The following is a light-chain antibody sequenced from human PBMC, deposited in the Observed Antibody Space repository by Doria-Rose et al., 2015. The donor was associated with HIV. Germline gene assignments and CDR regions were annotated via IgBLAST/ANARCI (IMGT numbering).Light chain of an antibody. CDR3: QQYGTSRGT. Sequence: TQSPVTLSLSPRERVTLSCMASQSAMSSYLTWYQQKPGQAPRLLIYDASTRATGIPDRFSGSGSGTDFTLTISRLEPEDVAVYYCQQYGTSRGTFGQGTRLEIK. V-gene: IGKV3-20*01. J-gene: IGKJ5*01. CDR1: QSAMSSY. CDR2: DAS.